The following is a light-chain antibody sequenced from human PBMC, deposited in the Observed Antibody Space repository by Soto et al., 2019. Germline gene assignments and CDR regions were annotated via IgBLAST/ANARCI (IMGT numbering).Light chain of an antibody. CDR1: QGINNF. J-gene: IGKJ4*01. Sequence: DIQMTQSPSSRSASVGDTVTITCRASQGINNFLAWFQQKPGKAPRSLIYVASTLQSGVPSKFSGNGSGTDFTLTVSNVQPEDFATYYCQQYHTHRVTFGGGTKVEIK. CDR2: VAS. V-gene: IGKV1-16*02. CDR3: QQYHTHRVT.